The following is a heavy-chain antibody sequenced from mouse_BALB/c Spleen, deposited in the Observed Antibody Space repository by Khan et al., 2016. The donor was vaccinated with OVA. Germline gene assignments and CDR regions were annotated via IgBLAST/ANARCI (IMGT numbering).Heavy chain of an antibody. CDR3: ACLAYYYYSEAFAY. D-gene: IGHD1-1*02. CDR2: INTGGHYT. CDR1: GFTFSTYG. J-gene: IGHJ3*01. Sequence: EVQLEESGGDLVKTGGSLKLSCAASGFTFSTYGMSWVRRTPDKRLEWVATINTGGHYTNYTHNVKGRFTISRDNAENNLYLQMTSLRSEDTAMYFYACLAYYYYSEAFAYWGQGTLVTVSA. V-gene: IGHV5-6*01.